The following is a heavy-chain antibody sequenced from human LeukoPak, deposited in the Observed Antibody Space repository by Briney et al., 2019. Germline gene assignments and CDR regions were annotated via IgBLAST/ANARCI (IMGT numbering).Heavy chain of an antibody. J-gene: IGHJ4*02. Sequence: GGSLRLSCAASGFTFSSYSMNWVRQAPGKGLEWVSSISSSSSYIYYADSVKGRFTISRDNSKNTLYLQMNSLRAEDTAVYYCAKEWRLADEYSSSGLFDYWGQGTLVTVSS. CDR1: GFTFSSYS. CDR2: ISSSSSYI. D-gene: IGHD6-6*01. CDR3: AKEWRLADEYSSSGLFDY. V-gene: IGHV3-21*01.